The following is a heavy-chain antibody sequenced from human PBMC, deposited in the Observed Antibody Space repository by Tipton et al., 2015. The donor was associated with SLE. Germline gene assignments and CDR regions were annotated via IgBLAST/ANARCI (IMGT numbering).Heavy chain of an antibody. CDR2: IYSGGST. Sequence: SLRLSCAASGFTVSSNYMSWVRQAPGKGLEWVSVIYSGGSTYYADSVKGRFTISVDTSKNQFSLKLSSVTAADTAVYYCARQGVDSGRYDDYWGQGTLVTVSS. CDR3: ARQGVDSGRYDDY. V-gene: IGHV3-66*04. D-gene: IGHD1-26*01. CDR1: GFTVSSNY. J-gene: IGHJ4*02.